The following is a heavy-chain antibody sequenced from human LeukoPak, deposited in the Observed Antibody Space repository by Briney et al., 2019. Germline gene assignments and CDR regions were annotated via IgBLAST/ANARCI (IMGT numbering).Heavy chain of an antibody. CDR3: AREGDYVYVRGFDY. Sequence: PGGSLRLSCAASGFTFSSYEMNWVRQAPGKGLEWVSYISSSGSTIYYADSVKGRFTISRDNAKNSLYLQMNSLRAEDTAVYYCAREGDYVYVRGFDYWGQGTLVTVSS. J-gene: IGHJ4*02. D-gene: IGHD3-16*01. V-gene: IGHV3-48*03. CDR2: ISSSGSTI. CDR1: GFTFSSYE.